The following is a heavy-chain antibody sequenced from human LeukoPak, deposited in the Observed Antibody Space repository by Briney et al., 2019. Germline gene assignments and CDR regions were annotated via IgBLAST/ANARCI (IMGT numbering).Heavy chain of an antibody. J-gene: IGHJ6*03. CDR1: GYTFNTYG. V-gene: IGHV1-18*01. CDR2: ISPYNGNT. CDR3: ARSAGPIIVPAAIGASGHYYYMDV. Sequence: ASVKVSCKPYGYTFNTYGITWVRQAPGQGLEWMGWISPYNGNTNYAQKFQGRVTITTDESTSTAYMELSSLRSEDSAVYYCARSAGPIIVPAAIGASGHYYYMDVWDKGTTVTVSS. D-gene: IGHD2-2*02.